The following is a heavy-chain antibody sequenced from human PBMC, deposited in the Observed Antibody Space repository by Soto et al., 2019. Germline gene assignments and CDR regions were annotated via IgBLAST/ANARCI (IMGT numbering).Heavy chain of an antibody. CDR2: ISTTSTYI. CDR1: GFTFSGDA. V-gene: IGHV3-21*01. D-gene: IGHD3-10*02. CDR3: ARDYVMDV. Sequence: EVQLVESGGGLVKPGGSLRLSCAASGFTFSGDAMNWVRQSPGKGLEWVSSISTTSTYIYYADSVKGRFTISRDNANNSPHLQMNDLRAEDTALYYCARDYVMDVWVQGTTVTVSS. J-gene: IGHJ6*02.